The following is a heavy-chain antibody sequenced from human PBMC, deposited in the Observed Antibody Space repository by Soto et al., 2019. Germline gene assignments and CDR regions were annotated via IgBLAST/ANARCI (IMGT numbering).Heavy chain of an antibody. D-gene: IGHD3-22*01. Sequence: SETLSLTCAVYGGSFSGYYWSWIRQHPGKGLEWIGYIYYSGRSNYNPSLKSRVTISVDTSKNQFSLRLSSVTAADTAVYYCANRRSSGYYAFDYWGQGTLVTVSS. CDR2: IYYSGRS. V-gene: IGHV4-34*09. J-gene: IGHJ4*02. CDR3: ANRRSSGYYAFDY. CDR1: GGSFSGYY.